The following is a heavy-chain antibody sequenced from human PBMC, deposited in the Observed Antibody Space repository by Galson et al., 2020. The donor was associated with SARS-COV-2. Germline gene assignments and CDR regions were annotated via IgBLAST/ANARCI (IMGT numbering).Heavy chain of an antibody. J-gene: IGHJ6*02. CDR1: GFTVSSNY. D-gene: IGHD3-10*01. V-gene: IGHV3-53*01. CDR3: ARDLMVYGMDV. CDR2: IYSGGST. Sequence: GGSLRLYCAASGFTVSSNYMSWVRQAPGKGLEWVSVIYSGGSTYYADSVKGRFTISRDNSKTTLYLQMNSLIAEDTAVYYCARDLMVYGMDVWGQGTTVTVSS.